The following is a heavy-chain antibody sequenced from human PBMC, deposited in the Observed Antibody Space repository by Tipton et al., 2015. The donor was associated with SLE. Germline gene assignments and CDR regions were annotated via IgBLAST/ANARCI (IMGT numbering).Heavy chain of an antibody. CDR3: AKLFGSAYWYYMDV. CDR2: IYTSGST. J-gene: IGHJ6*03. D-gene: IGHD2-21*01. CDR1: GAFVSGIF. V-gene: IGHV4-4*08. Sequence: PGLVKPSETLSLTCSVSGAFVSGIFWGWIRQPPGKGLEWIAYIYTSGSTSYNPSLKSRATISVDTSKNQFSLKLRSVTAADTAVYYCAKLFGSAYWYYMDVWGEGTTVTVS.